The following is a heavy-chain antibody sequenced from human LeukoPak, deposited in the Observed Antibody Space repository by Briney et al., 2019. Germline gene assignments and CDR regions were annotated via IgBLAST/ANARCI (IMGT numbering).Heavy chain of an antibody. CDR1: GDSMCSSCYY. CDR3: ARHAVADSVTVFGVSPDV. V-gene: IGHV4-39*01. D-gene: IGHD3-3*01. CDR2: IYYSRTT. Sequence: PSETLSLTCSVSGDSMCSSCYYWGWLRLPPGKGLEWVGSIYYSRTTHYNASLKSRVIISLDRSGPQFSLQVNSVTAADTAVYYCARHAVADSVTVFGVSPDVWGKGTTVSLFS. J-gene: IGHJ6*01.